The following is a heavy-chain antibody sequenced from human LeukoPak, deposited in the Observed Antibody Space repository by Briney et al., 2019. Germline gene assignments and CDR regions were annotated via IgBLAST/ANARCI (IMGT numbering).Heavy chain of an antibody. CDR3: ARSRSGNSYDHAAFEI. J-gene: IGHJ3*02. D-gene: IGHD3-16*01. CDR2: IDYRGST. CDR1: GDSISTYY. Sequence: SETLPLTCTVSGDSISTYYWSWIRQPPGKGLEWIAYIDYRGSTTYNPSLRSRVTISVDTSRNQFSLKLSSVTAADTAVYYCARSRSGNSYDHAAFEIWGQGTMVTVSS. V-gene: IGHV4-59*01.